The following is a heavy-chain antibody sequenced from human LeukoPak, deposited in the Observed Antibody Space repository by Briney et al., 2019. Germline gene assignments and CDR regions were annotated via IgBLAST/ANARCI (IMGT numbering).Heavy chain of an antibody. D-gene: IGHD6-13*01. CDR1: GFDFSGFS. CDR2: MKEDGSEK. Sequence: GGSLRLSCVVSGFDFSGFSMSWVRQAPGKVLEWVACMKEDGSEKYYVDSVKGRFTISRDNAKNSLYLQMNSLRAEDTAMYYCARGRHSSSWSPIDYWGQGTLVTVSS. V-gene: IGHV3-7*01. CDR3: ARGRHSSSWSPIDY. J-gene: IGHJ4*02.